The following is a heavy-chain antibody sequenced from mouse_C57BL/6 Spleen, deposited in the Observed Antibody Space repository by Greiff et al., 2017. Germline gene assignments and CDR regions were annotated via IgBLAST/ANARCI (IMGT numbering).Heavy chain of an antibody. D-gene: IGHD1-1*01. CDR3: ARSGITTVVAKDWYFDV. J-gene: IGHJ1*03. Sequence: QVHVKQSGAELVRPGTSVKMSCKASGYTFTNYWIGWAKQRPGHGLEWIGDIYPGGGYTNYTAKFKGKATLTADKSSSTAYMQFSSLTSEDPAIYYCARSGITTVVAKDWYFDVWGTGTTVTVSS. CDR1: GYTFTNYW. CDR2: IYPGGGYT. V-gene: IGHV1-63*01.